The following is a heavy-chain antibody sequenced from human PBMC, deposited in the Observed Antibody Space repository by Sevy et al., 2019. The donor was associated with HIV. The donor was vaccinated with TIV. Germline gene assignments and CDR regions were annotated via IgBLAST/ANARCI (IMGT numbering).Heavy chain of an antibody. CDR3: TRGPRRSGYDPSYFYYMDV. CDR2: IRSKAYGGTT. V-gene: IGHV3-49*03. Sequence: GGSLRLSCTASGFTFGDYAMSWFRQAPGKGLEWVGFIRSKAYGGTTENAASVKGRFTISRDDSKSIAYLQRNSLKTEDTAAYYCTRGPRRSGYDPSYFYYMDVWGKGTTVTVSS. CDR1: GFTFGDYA. D-gene: IGHD3-3*01. J-gene: IGHJ6*03.